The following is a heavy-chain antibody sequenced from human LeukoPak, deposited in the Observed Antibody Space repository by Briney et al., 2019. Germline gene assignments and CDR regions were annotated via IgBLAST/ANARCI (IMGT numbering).Heavy chain of an antibody. CDR2: ISSSSSYT. D-gene: IGHD6-19*01. Sequence: GGSLRPSCAASGFTFSDYCMGWIRQAPGKGLEWVSYISSSSSYTNYADSVKGRFTISRDNAKNSLYLQMNSLRAEDTAVYYCAKVKGGSGPFDDWGQGTLVTVSS. CDR1: GFTFSDYC. J-gene: IGHJ4*02. CDR3: AKVKGGSGPFDD. V-gene: IGHV3-11*05.